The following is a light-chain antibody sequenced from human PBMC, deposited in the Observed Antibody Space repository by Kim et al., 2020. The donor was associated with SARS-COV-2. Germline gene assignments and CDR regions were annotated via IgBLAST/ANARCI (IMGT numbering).Light chain of an antibody. CDR1: LSNIGSNI. CDR3: ATWDDTLIGPV. CDR2: SNN. Sequence: QSVLTQPPSASGTPGQRATISCSGSLSNIGSNIVNWYQQLPGTAPKLLIYSNNQRPSGVPDRFSGSKSGTSASLAISGLQSEDETDYFCATWDDTLIGPVFGGGTKVTVL. J-gene: IGLJ3*02. V-gene: IGLV1-44*01.